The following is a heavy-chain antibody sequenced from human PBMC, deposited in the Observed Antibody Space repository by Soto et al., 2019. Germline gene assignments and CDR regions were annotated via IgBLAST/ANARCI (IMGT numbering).Heavy chain of an antibody. D-gene: IGHD1-7*01. Sequence: LGESLKISCKGSGYNFAGYWIAWVRQMPGKGLELMGIIYPSDSDTRYRPSFQGQVTISADKSISSAYLQWSSLRASDTAMYYCASRDPGTSVDYWGQGTLVTVSS. CDR1: GYNFAGYW. V-gene: IGHV5-51*01. CDR3: ASRDPGTSVDY. CDR2: IYPSDSDT. J-gene: IGHJ4*02.